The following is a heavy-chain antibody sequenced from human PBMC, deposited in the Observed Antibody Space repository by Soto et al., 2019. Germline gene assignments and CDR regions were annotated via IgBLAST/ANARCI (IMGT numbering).Heavy chain of an antibody. CDR2: INPNSGGT. CDR1: GYTFTSYY. J-gene: IGHJ4*02. D-gene: IGHD3-10*01. Sequence: ASVKVSCKASGYTFTSYYMHWVRQAPGQGLEWVGWINPNSGGTNYAQKFQGWVTMTRDTSISTAYMELSRLRSDDTAVYYCARGHLWFGELLYDYWGQGTLVTVSS. CDR3: ARGHLWFGELLYDY. V-gene: IGHV1-2*04.